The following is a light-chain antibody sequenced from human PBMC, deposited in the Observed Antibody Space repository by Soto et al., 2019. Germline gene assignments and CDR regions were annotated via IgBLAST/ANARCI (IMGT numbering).Light chain of an antibody. CDR3: SSYTSPNTLVV. V-gene: IGLV2-14*01. J-gene: IGLJ2*01. CDR1: SSDVGGYDY. CDR2: EVN. Sequence: QSALTQPASVSGSPGQSITISCTGTSSDVGGYDYVSWYQHHPGKAPKLMIYEVNNRPSGVSNRFSGSKSGSTASLTISGLQAEDEADYYCSSYTSPNTLVVFAGGTKVTVL.